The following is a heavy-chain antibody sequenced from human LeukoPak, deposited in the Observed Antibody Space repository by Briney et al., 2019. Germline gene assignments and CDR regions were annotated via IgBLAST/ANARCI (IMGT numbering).Heavy chain of an antibody. J-gene: IGHJ4*02. CDR1: GFTFSSYS. Sequence: PGGSLRLSRAASGFTFSSYSMNWVRQAPGKGLEWVSYISSSSSTIYYADSVKGRFTISRDNAKNSLYLQMNSLRAEDTAVYYCARDGDSSSSQNKLRGFDYWGQGTLVTVSS. D-gene: IGHD6-6*01. V-gene: IGHV3-48*01. CDR3: ARDGDSSSSQNKLRGFDY. CDR2: ISSSSSTI.